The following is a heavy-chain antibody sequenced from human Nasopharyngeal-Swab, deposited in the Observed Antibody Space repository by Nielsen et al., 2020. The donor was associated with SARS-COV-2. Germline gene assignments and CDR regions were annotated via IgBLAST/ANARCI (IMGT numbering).Heavy chain of an antibody. CDR1: GYTFTSYD. J-gene: IGHJ6*02. Sequence: ASVKVSCKASGYTFTSYDINWVRQATGQGLEWMGWMNPNSGNTGYAQKFQGRVTMTRNTSISTAYMELSSLRSEDTAVYYCARGPWAYGGHVSYYYGMDVWGQGTTVTVSS. V-gene: IGHV1-8*01. CDR3: ARGPWAYGGHVSYYYGMDV. D-gene: IGHD4/OR15-4a*01. CDR2: MNPNSGNT.